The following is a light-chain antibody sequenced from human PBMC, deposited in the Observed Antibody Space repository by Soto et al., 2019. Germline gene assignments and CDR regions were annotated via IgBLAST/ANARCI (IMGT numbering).Light chain of an antibody. CDR1: QSVSSN. Sequence: EIVMTQSPATLSVSPGERATLSCRASQSVSSNLAWYQQKPGQAPRLLIYGASTRATGIPARFSGSGSGTEFTLPISRLQSADFAVYYCQQYNNWPRITFGQGTRLEIK. V-gene: IGKV3-15*01. J-gene: IGKJ5*01. CDR3: QQYNNWPRIT. CDR2: GAS.